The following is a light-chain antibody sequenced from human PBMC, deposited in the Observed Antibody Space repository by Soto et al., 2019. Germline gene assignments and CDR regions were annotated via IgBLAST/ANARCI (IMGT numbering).Light chain of an antibody. V-gene: IGKV1-5*03. CDR3: LQDYNYPLT. CDR2: KAS. CDR1: QSISTY. J-gene: IGKJ1*01. Sequence: DIQMTQSPSTLSASVGDRVAITCRASQSISTYLAWYQQKPGKAPKLLIYKASSLESGVPSRFSGSGSGAEFTLTISSLQPDDFATYYCLQDYNYPLTFGQGTKVDIK.